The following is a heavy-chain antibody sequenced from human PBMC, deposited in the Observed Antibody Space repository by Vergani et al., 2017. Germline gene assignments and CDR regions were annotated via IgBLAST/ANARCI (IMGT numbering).Heavy chain of an antibody. CDR2: MNPNSGNT. CDR1: GYTFTSYD. CDR3: ARRRDIVVVVAATPRYYYYMDV. J-gene: IGHJ6*03. Sequence: QVQLVQSGAEVKKPGASVKVSCKASGYTFTSYDINWVRQATGQGLEWMGWMNPNSGNTGYAQKFQGRVTMTRNTSISTAYMELSSLRSEDTAVYYCARRRDIVVVVAATPRYYYYMDVWGKGTTVTASS. V-gene: IGHV1-8*01. D-gene: IGHD2-15*01.